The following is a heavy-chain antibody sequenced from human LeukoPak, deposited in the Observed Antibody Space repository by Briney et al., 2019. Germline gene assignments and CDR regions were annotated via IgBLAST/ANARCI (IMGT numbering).Heavy chain of an antibody. V-gene: IGHV3-48*03. CDR2: ISSTGRST. D-gene: IGHD1/OR15-1a*01. J-gene: IGHJ3*02. CDR1: GFSFSNYE. CDR3: ARGVTTAHDAFDR. Sequence: GSLRLSCAASGFSFSNYEMNWVRQAPGKGLEWVSYISSTGRSTYYPDSVKGRFTISRDNAENSLYLEMNSLRAEDTAFYYCARGVTTAHDAFDRWGQGTMVTVSS.